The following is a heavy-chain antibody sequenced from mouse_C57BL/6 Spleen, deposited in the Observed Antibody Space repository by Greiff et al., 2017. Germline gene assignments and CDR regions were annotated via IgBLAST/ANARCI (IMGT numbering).Heavy chain of an antibody. Sequence: VQLQQPGAELVMPGASVKLSCKASGYTFTSYWMHWVKQRPGQGLEWIGEIDPSDSYTNYNQKFKGKSTLTVDKSSSTAYMQLSSLTSEDSAVYYCTTVVATNYCDYWGQGTTLTVSS. D-gene: IGHD1-1*01. CDR3: TTVVATNYCDY. CDR1: GYTFTSYW. V-gene: IGHV1-69*01. J-gene: IGHJ2*01. CDR2: IDPSDSYT.